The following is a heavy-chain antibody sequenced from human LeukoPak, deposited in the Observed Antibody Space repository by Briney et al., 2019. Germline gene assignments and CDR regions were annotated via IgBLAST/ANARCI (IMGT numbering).Heavy chain of an antibody. D-gene: IGHD3-22*01. J-gene: IGHJ4*02. CDR1: GYTFTKYA. V-gene: IGHV7-4-1*02. CDR2: IDTNTGNP. CDR3: ANCYDSSGFFAY. Sequence: ASVTVSCTGSGYTFTKYAISWVRQAPGQGLEYMGWIDTNTGNPTYAQGFTGRFVFSLDTSVSTAYLQISSLKAEDSAIYFCANCYDSSGFFAYWGQGTLVTVSS.